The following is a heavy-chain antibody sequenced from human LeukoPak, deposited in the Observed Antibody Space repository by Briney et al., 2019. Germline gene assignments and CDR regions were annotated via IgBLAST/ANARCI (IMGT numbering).Heavy chain of an antibody. V-gene: IGHV1-24*01. CDR1: GYTLTELS. Sequence: GASARVSCKVSGYTLTELSKHWVRQAPGKGLEWMGGFDPEDGETIYAQKFQGRVTMTEDTSTDTAYMELSSLRSEDTAVYYCATGRGIAVAGYKYYFDYWGQGTLVTVSS. J-gene: IGHJ4*02. D-gene: IGHD6-19*01. CDR3: ATGRGIAVAGYKYYFDY. CDR2: FDPEDGET.